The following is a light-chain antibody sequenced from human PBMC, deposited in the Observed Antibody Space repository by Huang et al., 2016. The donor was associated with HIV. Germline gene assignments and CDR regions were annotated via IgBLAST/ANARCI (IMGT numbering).Light chain of an antibody. V-gene: IGKV3-11*01. J-gene: IGKJ1*01. CDR1: QSVSSY. CDR2: EAS. Sequence: EIVLTQSPATLSLSPGERATLSCRASQSVSSYLAWYQQKPGQAPRLLIYEASNRATGIPARFSGSGCGTDFTLTISSLEPEDFAVYYCQQRSNWPWTFGQGTKVEIK. CDR3: QQRSNWPWT.